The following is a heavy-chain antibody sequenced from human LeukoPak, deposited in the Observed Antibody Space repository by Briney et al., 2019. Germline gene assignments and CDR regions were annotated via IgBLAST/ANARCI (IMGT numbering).Heavy chain of an antibody. D-gene: IGHD2-15*01. CDR3: ARDFCSGGSCYSYFHY. CDR1: GGSISGYY. Sequence: SEALSLTCPVSGGSISGYYWSWIRQPPGKGLAWIGYIYSSGGTNYNPSLKSRVTISLDTSKNQFSLRLSSVTAEDTAVYYCARDFCSGGSCYSYFHYWGQGTLVTVSS. J-gene: IGHJ4*02. CDR2: IYSSGGT. V-gene: IGHV4-59*01.